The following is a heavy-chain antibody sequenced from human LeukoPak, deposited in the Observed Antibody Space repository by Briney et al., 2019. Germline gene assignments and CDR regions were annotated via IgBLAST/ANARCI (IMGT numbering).Heavy chain of an antibody. CDR3: ATVSGCGGDCYYSDY. CDR1: EFSLSDYG. V-gene: IGHV3-33*01. Sequence: GGSLRLSCASSEFSLSDYGMHGVRQAPGKGLERVAVMWYDGSRALHAHSVKGRFTISRDISKNTLYLQMDSLRAEDTAVYYCATVSGCGGDCYYSDYWGQGTLVTVSS. CDR2: MWYDGSRA. D-gene: IGHD2-21*02. J-gene: IGHJ4*02.